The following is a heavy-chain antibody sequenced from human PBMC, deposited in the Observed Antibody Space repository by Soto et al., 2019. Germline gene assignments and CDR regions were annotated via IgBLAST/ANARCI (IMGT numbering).Heavy chain of an antibody. Sequence: ASVKVSCKASGYTFTSYGVSWVRQAPGQGLEWVGWISVYNGNTKYAQKLQGRVTMTTDTSTSTAYMELRGLRSDDTAVYYCARSGRPGYYYYIMDVWGQGTTVTVS. D-gene: IGHD3-10*01. J-gene: IGHJ6*02. CDR3: ARSGRPGYYYYIMDV. CDR1: GYTFTSYG. CDR2: ISVYNGNT. V-gene: IGHV1-18*01.